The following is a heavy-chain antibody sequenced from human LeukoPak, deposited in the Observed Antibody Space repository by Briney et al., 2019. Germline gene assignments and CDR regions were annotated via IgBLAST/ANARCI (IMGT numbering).Heavy chain of an antibody. CDR3: ARDLWPPYYDSSGSEGAFDI. CDR2: IWYDGSNK. V-gene: IGHV3-33*01. CDR1: GFTFSSYG. D-gene: IGHD3-22*01. J-gene: IGHJ3*02. Sequence: PGGSLRLSCAASGFTFSSYGMHWVRQAPGKGLEWVAVIWYDGSNKYYADTVKGRFTISRDNSKNTLYLQMNSLRAEDTAVYYCARDLWPPYYDSSGSEGAFDIWGQGTMVTVSS.